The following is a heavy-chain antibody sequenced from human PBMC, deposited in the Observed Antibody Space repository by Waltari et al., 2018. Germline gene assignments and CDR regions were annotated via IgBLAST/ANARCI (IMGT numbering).Heavy chain of an antibody. CDR3: ARVAGDGYSYYYYGMDV. J-gene: IGHJ6*02. CDR1: GFTVGSNY. Sequence: EVQLVESGGGLIQPGGSLRLSCAASGFTVGSNYMSWVRQAPGKGLEWVSRSWSGGSTYYADSVKGRFTISRDNSKNTLYLQMNSLRAEDTAVYYCARVAGDGYSYYYYGMDVWGQGTTVTVSS. V-gene: IGHV3-53*01. D-gene: IGHD5-12*01. CDR2: SWSGGST.